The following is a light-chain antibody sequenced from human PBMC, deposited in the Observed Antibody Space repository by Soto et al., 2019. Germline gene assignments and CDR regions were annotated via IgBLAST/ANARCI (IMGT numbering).Light chain of an antibody. J-gene: IGKJ3*01. CDR3: QQHNTNPRT. V-gene: IGKV1-9*01. CDR2: AAS. CDR1: QGISSF. Sequence: IQLTQSPSSLSASVGDRVTITCRASQGISSFLAWYQQKPGKAPKLLIYAASTLQTGVPSRFSGSGSGTDFTLTISSLQPEDFATYYCQQHNTNPRTFCPGTKVDIK.